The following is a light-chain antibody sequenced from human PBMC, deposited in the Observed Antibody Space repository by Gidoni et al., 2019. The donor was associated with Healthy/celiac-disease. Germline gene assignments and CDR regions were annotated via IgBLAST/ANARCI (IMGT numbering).Light chain of an antibody. Sequence: IVLTQAPATLSLSPGERDTLSCRASQSVSSDLAWYQQKPRQAPRLLIYDASNRATGIPARFSGSGSGTYFTLTISSLEPEDFAVYYCQQRSNWPGTFXQXTKVEIK. CDR1: QSVSSD. CDR2: DAS. CDR3: QQRSNWPGT. V-gene: IGKV3-11*01. J-gene: IGKJ1*01.